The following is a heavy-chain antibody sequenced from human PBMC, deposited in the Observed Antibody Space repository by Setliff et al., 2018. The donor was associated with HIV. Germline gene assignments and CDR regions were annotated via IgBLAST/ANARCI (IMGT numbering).Heavy chain of an antibody. J-gene: IGHJ5*02. V-gene: IGHV4-39*01. CDR3: ARVPVPGANWFDP. CDR1: GVSINRTDHY. CDR2: VSQSGST. Sequence: NPSETLSLTCSVSGVSINRTDHYWGWIRQSPGKGLEWIGSVSQSGSTYYNPSLKSRITISVDRSKNLFSLKLISVTAADQGVYYCARVPVPGANWFDPWGLGTLVTVS.